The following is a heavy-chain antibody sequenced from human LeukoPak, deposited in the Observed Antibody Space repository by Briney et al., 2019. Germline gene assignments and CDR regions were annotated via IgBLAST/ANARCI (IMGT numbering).Heavy chain of an antibody. J-gene: IGHJ6*02. CDR3: ARAPRYCTNGVRFHLSV. V-gene: IGHV1-3*01. CDR2: INAGNGNT. D-gene: IGHD2-8*01. Sequence: ASVKVSCKASGYTFTSYAMHWVRQAPGQRLEWMGWINAGNGNTKYSQKFQGRVTITRDTSASTAYMELSSLRSEDTAVYYCARAPRYCTNGVRFHLSVWGQGTTVTVSS. CDR1: GYTFTSYA.